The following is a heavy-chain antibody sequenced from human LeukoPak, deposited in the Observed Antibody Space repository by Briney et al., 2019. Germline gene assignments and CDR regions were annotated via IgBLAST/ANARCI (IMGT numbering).Heavy chain of an antibody. J-gene: IGHJ3*02. CDR3: ARCIVVVPAALHAFDI. D-gene: IGHD2-2*01. CDR1: GFTFTSSA. CDR2: IVVGSGNT. V-gene: IGHV1-58*01. Sequence: GASVKVSCKASGFTFTSSAVQWVRQARGQRLEWIGWIVVGSGNTNYAQKFQGRVTMTRDTSTSTVYMELSSLRSEDTAVYYCARCIVVVPAALHAFDIWGQGTTVTVSS.